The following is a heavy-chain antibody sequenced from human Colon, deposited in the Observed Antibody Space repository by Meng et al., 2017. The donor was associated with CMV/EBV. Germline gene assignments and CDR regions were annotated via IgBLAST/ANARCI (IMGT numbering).Heavy chain of an antibody. CDR3: ATAHTVLLGHCTSTTCYTLDS. D-gene: IGHD2-2*02. Sequence: ASVKVSCKASGYTFTSYGISWVRQAPGQGLEWMGWISAYNGNTNYAQKLQGRVTMTTDTSTSTAYMELRSLRSDDTAVYYCATAHTVLLGHCTSTTCYTLDSWGQGTLVTVSS. V-gene: IGHV1-18*01. CDR1: GYTFTSYG. CDR2: ISAYNGNT. J-gene: IGHJ4*02.